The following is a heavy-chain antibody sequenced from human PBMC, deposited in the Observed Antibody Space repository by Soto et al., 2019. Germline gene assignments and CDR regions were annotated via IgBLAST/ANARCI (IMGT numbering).Heavy chain of an antibody. J-gene: IGHJ3*01. CDR3: AKDRLGLRYFDWSLCCV. Sequence: PGGSLRLSCAASEFTFNVYWVHWVRQAPGKGLVWVAHMNRDGTNINYADTVKGRYNISRDHAKNALYLQMNSLRAEDTAVYYCAKDRLGLRYFDWSLCCVWGQGTMVTVSS. D-gene: IGHD3-9*01. V-gene: IGHV3-74*01. CDR1: EFTFNVYW. CDR2: MNRDGTNI.